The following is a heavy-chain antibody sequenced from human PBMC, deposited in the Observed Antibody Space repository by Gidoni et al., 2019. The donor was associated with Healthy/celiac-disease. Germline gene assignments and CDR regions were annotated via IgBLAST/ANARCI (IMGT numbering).Heavy chain of an antibody. CDR1: GGTFSSYT. D-gene: IGHD4-17*01. Sequence: QVQLVQSGAEVQKPGSSVKVSCKASGGTFSSYTISWVRQAPGQGLEWMGRIIPILGIANYAQKFQGRVTITADKSTSTAYMELSSLRSEDTAVYYCARTNDYGDYGTQFDYWGQGTLVTVSS. CDR3: ARTNDYGDYGTQFDY. V-gene: IGHV1-69*02. CDR2: IIPILGIA. J-gene: IGHJ4*02.